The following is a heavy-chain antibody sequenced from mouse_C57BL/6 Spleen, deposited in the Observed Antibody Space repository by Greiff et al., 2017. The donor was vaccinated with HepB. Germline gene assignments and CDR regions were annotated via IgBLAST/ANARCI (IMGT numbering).Heavy chain of an antibody. CDR1: GYSITSGYY. CDR3: ARVRDGYYVTYVDY. D-gene: IGHD2-3*01. J-gene: IGHJ2*01. Sequence: EVQLQESGPGLVKPSQSLSLTCSVTGYSITSGYYWNWIRQFPGNKLEWMGYISYDGSNNYNPSLKNRISITRDTSTNQFFLKLNSVTTEDTATYYCARVRDGYYVTYVDYWGQGTTLTVAS. CDR2: ISYDGSN. V-gene: IGHV3-6*01.